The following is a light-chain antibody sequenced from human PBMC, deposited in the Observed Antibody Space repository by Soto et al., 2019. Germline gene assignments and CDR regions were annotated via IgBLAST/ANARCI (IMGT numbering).Light chain of an antibody. CDR2: STS. Sequence: QAVVTQEPSLTVSPGGTVTLTCASNTGAVTSGYFPNWFQQKPGQAPRPLIYSTSNKHSWTPARFSGSLLGGKAALTLSGVQPEDEPEYYCLLYYGGARVFGRGTKLTVL. J-gene: IGLJ2*01. V-gene: IGLV7-43*01. CDR1: TGAVTSGYF. CDR3: LLYYGGARV.